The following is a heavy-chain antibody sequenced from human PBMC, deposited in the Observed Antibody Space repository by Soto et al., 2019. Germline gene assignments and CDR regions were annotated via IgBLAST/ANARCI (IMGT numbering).Heavy chain of an antibody. J-gene: IGHJ6*02. CDR3: ARGVRSGSYPYYYCAMDV. CDR2: INSDASST. Sequence: EVQLVESGGGLVQPGGSLRLSCAASGFTFNIYWMHWVRQAPGKGLVWVSRINSDASSTNYADSVKGRFTISRDNAKNTRYLQMNSLRVEDTAVYYCARGVRSGSYPYYYCAMDVWGQGTTVTVSS. V-gene: IGHV3-74*01. CDR1: GFTFNIYW. D-gene: IGHD1-26*01.